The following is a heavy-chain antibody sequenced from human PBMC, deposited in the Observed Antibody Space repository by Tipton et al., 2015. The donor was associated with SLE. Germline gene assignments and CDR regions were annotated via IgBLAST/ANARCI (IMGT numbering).Heavy chain of an antibody. D-gene: IGHD5-12*01. CDR1: GGSISSSTYY. CDR3: VRDRGDAHFDY. V-gene: IGHV4-39*07. J-gene: IGHJ4*02. Sequence: TLSLTCNVSGGSISSSTYYWGWIRQPPGKGLEWIASMYYSGTTYYNPSLKSRVTISVDTSKNQFSLKLSSVTAADTAVYNCVRDRGDAHFDYWGQGTLVTVSS. CDR2: MYYSGTT.